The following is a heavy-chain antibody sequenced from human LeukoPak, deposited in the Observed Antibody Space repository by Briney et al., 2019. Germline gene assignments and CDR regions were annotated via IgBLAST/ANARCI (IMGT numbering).Heavy chain of an antibody. Sequence: PGGSLRLSSAASGFTFSNYWMHWVRQAPGKGLVWVSRINSDGSSTTSADSVKGRFTISRDNAKSTLYLQMNSLRAEDTAVYYCAKGGATVIDYWGQGTLVTVSS. V-gene: IGHV3-74*01. J-gene: IGHJ4*02. D-gene: IGHD4-17*01. CDR1: GFTFSNYW. CDR2: INSDGSST. CDR3: AKGGATVIDY.